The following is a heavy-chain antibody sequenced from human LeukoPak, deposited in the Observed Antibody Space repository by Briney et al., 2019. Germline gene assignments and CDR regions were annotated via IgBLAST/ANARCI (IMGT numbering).Heavy chain of an antibody. D-gene: IGHD3-22*01. CDR1: GDSIRSYY. CDR2: THYSGST. J-gene: IGHJ4*02. CDR3: AREGGDSSGYRFDY. Sequence: SETLSVTCTVSGDSIRSYYWNWVRQPPGKSLEWIGFTHYSGSTNYNPSLKSRVTISVDTSKNQFSLKLSSVTAADTAVYYCAREGGDSSGYRFDYWGQGTLVTVSS. V-gene: IGHV4-59*01.